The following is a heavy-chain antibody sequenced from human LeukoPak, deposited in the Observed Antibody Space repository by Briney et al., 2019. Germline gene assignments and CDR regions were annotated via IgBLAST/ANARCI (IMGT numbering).Heavy chain of an antibody. CDR1: GFTFTNYW. V-gene: IGHV3-7*01. J-gene: IGHJ5*01. CDR3: ARDRDDYDLGHFDS. CDR2: IKQDGSQK. Sequence: QSGGSLRLSCVASGFTFTNYWMNWVRQAPGKGLEWVASIKQDGSQKSYVDSVKGRFTISRDNAKNSLSLQMDSLRGEDTAVYYCARDRDDYDLGHFDSWGQGTLVTVSS. D-gene: IGHD3-3*01.